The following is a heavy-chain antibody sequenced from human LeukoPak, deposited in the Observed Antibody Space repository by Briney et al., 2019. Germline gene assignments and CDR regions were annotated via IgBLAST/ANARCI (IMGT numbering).Heavy chain of an antibody. CDR3: TTGSYYYFDY. V-gene: IGHV3-23*01. CDR1: GFTFSSYA. CDR2: ISGSGGST. D-gene: IGHD3-10*01. J-gene: IGHJ4*02. Sequence: PGGPLRLSCAASGFTFSSYAMSWVHQAPGKGLDWVSAISGSGGSTYYADSVKGRFTISRDNSKNTLYLQMNSLRAEDTAVYYCTTGSYYYFDYWGQGTLVTVSS.